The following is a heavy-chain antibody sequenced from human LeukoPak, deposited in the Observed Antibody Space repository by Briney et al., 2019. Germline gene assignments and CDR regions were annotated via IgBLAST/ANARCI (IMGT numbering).Heavy chain of an antibody. CDR1: GFTFDDYA. J-gene: IGHJ5*02. CDR2: ISWNSDSI. CDR3: AKASFPAAIIGWFDP. D-gene: IGHD2-2*02. V-gene: IGHV3-9*01. Sequence: PGRSLRLSCAASGFTFDDYAMHWVRQGPGKGLEWVSGISWNSDSIGYADSVKGRFTISRDNARNSLYLQMNSLRDEDTALYYCAKASFPAAIIGWFDPWGQGTLVPSPQ.